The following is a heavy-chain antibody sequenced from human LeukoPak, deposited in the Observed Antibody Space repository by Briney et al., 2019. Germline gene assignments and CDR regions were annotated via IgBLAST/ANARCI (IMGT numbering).Heavy chain of an antibody. CDR1: GGTFSNYA. CDR3: ARILSSSWYEYFHH. V-gene: IGHV1-69*13. D-gene: IGHD6-19*01. J-gene: IGHJ1*01. Sequence: ASVKLSCKASGGTFSNYAISWVRQAPGQGLEWMGAIIPIFGTANYAQKFQGRVTITADESTSTAYMELSSLRSEDTAVYYCARILSSSWYEYFHHWGQGTLVTVSS. CDR2: IIPIFGTA.